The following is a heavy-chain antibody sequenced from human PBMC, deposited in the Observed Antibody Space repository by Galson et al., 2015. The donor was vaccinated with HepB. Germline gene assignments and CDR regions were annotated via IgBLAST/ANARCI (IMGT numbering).Heavy chain of an antibody. J-gene: IGHJ6*02. Sequence: SLRLSCAASGFTFSSYAMSWVRQAPGKGLEWVSAISGSGGSTYYADSVKGRFTISRDNSKNTLYLQMNSLRAEDTAVYYCAGGSYGDYPPTYGMDVWGQGTTVTVSS. CDR1: GFTFSSYA. D-gene: IGHD4-17*01. CDR3: AGGSYGDYPPTYGMDV. CDR2: ISGSGGST. V-gene: IGHV3-23*01.